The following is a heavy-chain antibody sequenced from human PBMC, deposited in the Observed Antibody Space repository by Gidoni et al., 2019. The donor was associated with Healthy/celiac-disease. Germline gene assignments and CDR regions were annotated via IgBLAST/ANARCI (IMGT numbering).Heavy chain of an antibody. D-gene: IGHD3-10*01. CDR3: ARPKYGSGTSGYFDY. CDR2: ISYDGSNK. CDR1: GFTFSSYA. Sequence: QLQLVESGGGVVQPGRSLRLSCAASGFTFSSYAMHWVRPAPGKGLERVAVISYDGSNKYYADSVKGRFTISRDNSKNTLYLQMNSLRAEDTAVYYCARPKYGSGTSGYFDYWGQGTLVTVSS. V-gene: IGHV3-30*04. J-gene: IGHJ4*02.